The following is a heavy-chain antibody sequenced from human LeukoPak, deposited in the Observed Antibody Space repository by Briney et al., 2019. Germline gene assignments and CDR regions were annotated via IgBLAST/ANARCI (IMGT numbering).Heavy chain of an antibody. D-gene: IGHD5-24*01. J-gene: IGHJ6*02. CDR3: AKDLKGYNLNYYSYGMDV. V-gene: IGHV3-23*01. CDR1: GFTFSSYA. CDR2: ISGRGGST. Sequence: GGSLRLSCAASGFTFSSYAMNWVRQAPGKGLEWVSTISGRGGSTYYADSVKGRFTISRDNSKNTLYLQMNSLRDEDTAVYYCAKDLKGYNLNYYSYGMDVWGQGTTVTVSS.